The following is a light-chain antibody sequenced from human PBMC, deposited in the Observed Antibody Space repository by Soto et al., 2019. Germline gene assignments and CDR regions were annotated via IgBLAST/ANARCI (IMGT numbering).Light chain of an antibody. CDR3: QKYNNWPLT. Sequence: EIVMTQSPATLSVSPGERATLSCRASQSVNNNLAWYQQKPGQAPRLLISGASTRATGIPARFSGSGSGTEFTLTISSLQSEDFAVYYCQKYNNWPLTFGGGTKVEVK. CDR2: GAS. V-gene: IGKV3-15*01. J-gene: IGKJ4*01. CDR1: QSVNNN.